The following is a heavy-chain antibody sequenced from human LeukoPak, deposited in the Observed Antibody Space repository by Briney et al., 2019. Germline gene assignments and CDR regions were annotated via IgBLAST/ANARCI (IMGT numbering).Heavy chain of an antibody. CDR2: THGTGVTT. D-gene: IGHD3-10*01. CDR3: AKDMISMNGEFDAFDI. Sequence: GGSLRLSCAASGFTFSSYAMNWVRQAPGKGLEWVSATHGTGVTTYYADSVKGRFTSSRDNSKNTLYLQMNSLRAEDTAVYYCAKDMISMNGEFDAFDIWGQGTMVTVSS. V-gene: IGHV3-23*01. J-gene: IGHJ3*02. CDR1: GFTFSSYA.